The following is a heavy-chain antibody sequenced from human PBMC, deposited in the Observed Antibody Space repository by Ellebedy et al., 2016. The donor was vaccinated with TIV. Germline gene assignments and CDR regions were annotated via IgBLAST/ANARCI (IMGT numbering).Heavy chain of an antibody. CDR3: ARGYSDPFVFHFYSYHYFMDV. V-gene: IGHV4-59*01. CDR2: IYDSEST. Sequence: MPSETLSLTCTVSGGSIISYSWNWIRQPPGKGLEWIGLIYDSESTNYNPSLKSRVTISVDTSKNQFALKLTSVTAADTAVYYGARGYSDPFVFHFYSYHYFMDVWGQGTTVTVSS. D-gene: IGHD3-22*01. J-gene: IGHJ6*02. CDR1: GGSIISYS.